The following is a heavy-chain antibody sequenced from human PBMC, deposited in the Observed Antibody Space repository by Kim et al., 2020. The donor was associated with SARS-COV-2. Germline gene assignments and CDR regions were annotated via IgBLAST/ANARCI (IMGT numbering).Heavy chain of an antibody. CDR1: GITFSYYA. V-gene: IGHV3-21*05. CDR3: ARELENSSSRGGL. CDR2: ISSGSDYI. J-gene: IGHJ4*02. Sequence: GSLRLSCAASGITFSYYAMNWVRQAPGKGLEWVAYISSGSDYIYYAASLKGRFTVSRDNAKKILFLQMNSLRDEDTAVYYCARELENSSSRGGLWGQGTLVTVSS. D-gene: IGHD6-6*01.